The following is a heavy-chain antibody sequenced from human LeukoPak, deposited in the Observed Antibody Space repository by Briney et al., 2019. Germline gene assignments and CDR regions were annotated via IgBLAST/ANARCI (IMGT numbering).Heavy chain of an antibody. J-gene: IGHJ4*02. CDR1: GGTFSSYA. V-gene: IGHV1-69*04. CDR2: IIPILGIA. Sequence: SVKVSCKASGGTFSSYAISWVRQAPGQGLEWMGRIIPILGIANYAQKFQGRVTITADKSTSTAYMELSSLRSEDTAVYYCARGVSVWGSYHNYYFDYWGQGTLVTVSS. CDR3: ARGVSVWGSYHNYYFDY. D-gene: IGHD3-16*02.